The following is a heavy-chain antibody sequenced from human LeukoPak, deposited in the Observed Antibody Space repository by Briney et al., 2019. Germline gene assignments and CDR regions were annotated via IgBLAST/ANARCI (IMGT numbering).Heavy chain of an antibody. J-gene: IGHJ4*02. V-gene: IGHV4-39*07. D-gene: IGHD2-21*02. CDR2: IYSSGNT. CDR1: GVSISSRSYY. CDR3: TRVLDRCGRDCYQDY. Sequence: PSETLSLTCTVSGVSISSRSYYWGWLRQPPGKGLEWIGSIYSSGNTYYNPSLKSRVTISVDTSKSQFSLKLSSVTAADTAVYYCTRVLDRCGRDCYQDYWGQGTLVTVSS.